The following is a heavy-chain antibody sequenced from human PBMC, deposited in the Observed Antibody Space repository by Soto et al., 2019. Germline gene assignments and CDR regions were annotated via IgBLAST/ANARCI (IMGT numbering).Heavy chain of an antibody. J-gene: IGHJ4*02. CDR1: GFTFNTYA. Sequence: EVQLLESGGGLVQPGGSRSLSCSTSGFTFNTYAMNWVRQAPGKGLEWVLALSGSGGTTYYADSVRGRFTIPRDNSKNTLFLQMNSLRAEDTALYYCAKQRAGYGSGSDTYYFDFWGQGTLVTVSS. V-gene: IGHV3-23*01. CDR3: AKQRAGYGSGSDTYYFDF. CDR2: LSGSGGTT. D-gene: IGHD3-10*01.